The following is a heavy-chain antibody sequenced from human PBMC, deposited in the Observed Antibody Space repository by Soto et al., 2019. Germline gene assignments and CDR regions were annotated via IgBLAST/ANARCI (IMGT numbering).Heavy chain of an antibody. V-gene: IGHV1-46*01. D-gene: IGHD5-12*01. J-gene: IGHJ6*02. CDR2: INPSGGST. CDR1: GYTFTSYY. CDR3: AIALGVATIQRAFNYYYYGMDV. Sequence: ASVKVSCKASGYTFTSYYMHWVRQAPGQGLEWMGIINPSGGSTSYAQKFQGRVTMTRDTSTSTVYMELSSLRSEDTAVYYCAIALGVATIQRAFNYYYYGMDVWGQGTTVTVS.